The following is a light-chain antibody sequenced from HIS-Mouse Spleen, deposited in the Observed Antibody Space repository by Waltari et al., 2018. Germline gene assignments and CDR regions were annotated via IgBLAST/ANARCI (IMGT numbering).Light chain of an antibody. J-gene: IGLJ2*01. CDR2: AKN. CDR1: SLRSYY. V-gene: IGLV3-19*01. Sequence: SSELTQNPAVSVALVQTVRITCQGDSLRSYYASWYQQKPVQAPVLVIYAKNNRASGIPDRFSGSSSGNTASLTITGAPAEDEADYYLNSQYSRGNHAKFCGGTKLTVL. CDR3: NSQYSRGNHAK.